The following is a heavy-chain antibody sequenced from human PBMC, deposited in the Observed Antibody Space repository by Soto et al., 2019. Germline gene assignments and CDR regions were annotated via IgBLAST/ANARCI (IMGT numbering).Heavy chain of an antibody. J-gene: IGHJ4*02. CDR2: IYPGDSDA. V-gene: IGHV5-51*01. CDR3: ARQPDYNILTGYLYYFDY. D-gene: IGHD3-9*01. CDR1: GYKFRSYW. Sequence: GSLKISCEASGYKFRSYWIGWVRQMPGKGPEWMGFIYPGDSDARYSPSFQGQVTISADKSINTVYLQWSSLKASDTAMYYCARQPDYNILTGYLYYFDYWGQGTLVTVSS.